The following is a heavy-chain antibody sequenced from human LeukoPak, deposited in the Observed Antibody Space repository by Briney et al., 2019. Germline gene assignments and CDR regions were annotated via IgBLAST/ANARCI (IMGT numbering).Heavy chain of an antibody. V-gene: IGHV1-2*02. CDR1: GYTFTGYY. J-gene: IGHJ4*02. Sequence: ASVKVSCKASGYTFTGYYMHWVRQAPGQGLEWMGWINPNSGGTNYAQKFQGRVTMTRDTSISTAYMELSRLRSDDTAVYYCARYSPVAVAENLDYWGQGTLVTVSS. CDR2: INPNSGGT. D-gene: IGHD6-19*01. CDR3: ARYSPVAVAENLDY.